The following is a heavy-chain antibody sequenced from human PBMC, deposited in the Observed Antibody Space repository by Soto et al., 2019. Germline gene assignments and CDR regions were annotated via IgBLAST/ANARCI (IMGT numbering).Heavy chain of an antibody. CDR1: GDTFTDYY. CDR3: ARGGHVVVVTAALGY. D-gene: IGHD2-21*02. CDR2: VNPSGGHT. J-gene: IGHJ4*02. Sequence: QVQLMQSGAEVKKPGASVKVSCKASGDTFTDYYIHWVRQAPGQGLEWMGTVNPSGGHTTYAQHFLGRVTMSRDTSTSTLSIELTSRTTDDAALYYCARGGHVVVVTAALGYWGQGTLVTVSS. V-gene: IGHV1-46*01.